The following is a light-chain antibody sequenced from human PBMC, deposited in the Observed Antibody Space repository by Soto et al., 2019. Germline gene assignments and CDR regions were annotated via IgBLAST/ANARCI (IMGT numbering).Light chain of an antibody. V-gene: IGKV1-39*01. Sequence: IQLTLSPSSISASDADRGPIACRASQIISTYVDWYQQKPGQAPKLLIYAASSLQSGVPARFSGSGSGIEFTLTISSLEPEDFATYFCQQSYRTPWTFGLGTKVDIK. CDR1: QIISTY. J-gene: IGKJ1*01. CDR2: AAS. CDR3: QQSYRTPWT.